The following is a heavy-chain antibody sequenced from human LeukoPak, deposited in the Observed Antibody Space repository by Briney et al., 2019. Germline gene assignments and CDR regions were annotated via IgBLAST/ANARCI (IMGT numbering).Heavy chain of an antibody. J-gene: IGHJ6*04. Sequence: GRSLRLSRAASGFTFSSYGMHWVRQAPGKGLEWVAVISYDGSNKYYADSVKGRFTISRDNSKNTLYLQMNSLRAEDTAVYYCAKDRGYCSSTSCYDPGYGMDVWGKGTTVTVSS. CDR2: ISYDGSNK. D-gene: IGHD2-2*01. CDR1: GFTFSSYG. V-gene: IGHV3-30*18. CDR3: AKDRGYCSSTSCYDPGYGMDV.